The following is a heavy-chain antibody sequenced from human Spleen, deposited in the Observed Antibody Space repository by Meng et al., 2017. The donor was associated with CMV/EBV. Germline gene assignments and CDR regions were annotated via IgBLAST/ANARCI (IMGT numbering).Heavy chain of an antibody. Sequence: GSLRLSCAVSGGSISSSNWWSWVRQPPGKGLEWIGEIYHSGGTNYNPSLKSRVTISVDKSKNHFSLKLSSVTAADTAVYYCARSRDYYDSSGYFDYWGQGTLVTVSS. J-gene: IGHJ4*02. CDR3: ARSRDYYDSSGYFDY. V-gene: IGHV4-4*02. D-gene: IGHD3-22*01. CDR1: GGSISSSNW. CDR2: IYHSGGT.